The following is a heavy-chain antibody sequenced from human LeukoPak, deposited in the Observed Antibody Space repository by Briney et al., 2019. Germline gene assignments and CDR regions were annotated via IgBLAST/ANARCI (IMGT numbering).Heavy chain of an antibody. D-gene: IGHD3-10*01. CDR1: GGSFSGYY. J-gene: IGHJ5*02. Sequence: PSETLSLTCAVYGGSFSGYYWSWIRQPPGKGLEWIGEINHSGSTNYNPSLKSRVTISVDTSKNQFSLKLSSVTAADTAVYYCARGSAYYGSGSYDRWFDPRGQGTLVTVSS. CDR3: ARGSAYYGSGSYDRWFDP. V-gene: IGHV4-34*01. CDR2: INHSGST.